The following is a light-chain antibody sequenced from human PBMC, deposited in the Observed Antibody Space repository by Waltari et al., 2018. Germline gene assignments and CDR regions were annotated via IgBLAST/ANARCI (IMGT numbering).Light chain of an antibody. CDR3: QQYYRVPFT. V-gene: IGKV4-1*01. J-gene: IGKJ3*01. CDR1: QNVLNSANNKIS. CDR2: WAS. Sequence: DIVMTQSPDSLTVSLGERATINCTSSQNVLNSANNKISLAWYQQKPGQSPQLLIYWASIRESGVPDRFSGSGSATDFTLTISSLQAEDVAVYYCQQYYRVPFTFGPGTRVEIK.